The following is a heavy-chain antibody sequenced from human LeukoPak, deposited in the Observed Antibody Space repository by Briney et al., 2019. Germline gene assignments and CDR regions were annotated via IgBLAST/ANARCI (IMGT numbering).Heavy chain of an antibody. J-gene: IGHJ4*02. CDR1: GYSFTNYW. CDR3: ASTAVPGGNY. D-gene: IGHD6-19*01. CDR2: IYPGDSDT. V-gene: IGHV5-51*01. Sequence: GESLKISCKGSGYSFTNYWIGWVRQMPGKGLEWMGIIYPGDSDTRYRPSIQGQVTLSADKSISTAYLQWSSLKASDTAMYYCASTAVPGGNYWGQGTLVTVSS.